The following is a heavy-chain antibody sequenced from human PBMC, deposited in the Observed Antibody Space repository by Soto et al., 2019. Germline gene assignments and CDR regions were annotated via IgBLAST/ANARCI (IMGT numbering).Heavy chain of an antibody. J-gene: IGHJ6*04. CDR3: ARDRDGGWFHMDV. Sequence: QVQLVESGGGAVQPGRSLRLSCVGSGFPFWHYGMHWVRQAPGKGLEWVAVIWSDGKKESYADFVKCRFAISRDNFKDTLYLKMNSLRAEDTAVYYCARDRDGGWFHMDVWGKGTPVTVSS. CDR1: GFPFWHYG. D-gene: IGHD6-19*01. CDR2: IWSDGKKE. V-gene: IGHV3-33*01.